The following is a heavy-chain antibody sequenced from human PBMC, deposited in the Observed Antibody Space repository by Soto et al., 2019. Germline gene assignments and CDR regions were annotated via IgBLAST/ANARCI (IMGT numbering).Heavy chain of an antibody. CDR2: ISSSSSTI. CDR3: ARDRPQEYYDYVWGSYRYNPDYFDY. D-gene: IGHD3-16*02. V-gene: IGHV3-48*02. Sequence: VSLRLSCAASGFTFSSYSMNWVRQAPGKGLEWVSYISSSSSTIYYADSVKGRFTISRDNAKNSLYLQMNSLRDEDTAVYYCARDRPQEYYDYVWGSYRYNPDYFDYWGQGTLVTVSS. CDR1: GFTFSSYS. J-gene: IGHJ4*02.